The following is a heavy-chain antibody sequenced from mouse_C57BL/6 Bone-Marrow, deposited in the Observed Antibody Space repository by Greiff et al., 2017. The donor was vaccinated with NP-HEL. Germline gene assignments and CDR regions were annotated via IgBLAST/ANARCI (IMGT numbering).Heavy chain of an antibody. CDR3: ARESGYGNHPFAY. D-gene: IGHD2-10*02. V-gene: IGHV1-64*01. CDR1: GYTFTSYW. J-gene: IGHJ3*01. CDR2: IHPNSGST. Sequence: VQLQQPGAELVKPGASVKLSCKASGYTFTSYWMHWVKQRPGQGLEWIGMIHPNSGSTNYNEKFKSKATLTVDKSSSTAYMQLSSLTSEDSAVYYCARESGYGNHPFAYWGQGTLVTVSA.